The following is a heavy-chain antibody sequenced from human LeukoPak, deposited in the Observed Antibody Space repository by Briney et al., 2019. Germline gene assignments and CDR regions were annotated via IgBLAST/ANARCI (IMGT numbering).Heavy chain of an antibody. J-gene: IGHJ3*02. V-gene: IGHV3-7*03. CDR3: ARDTRYYDSSALSRAFDI. CDR2: IKQDGSEK. D-gene: IGHD3-22*01. CDR1: GFTFSSYE. Sequence: GGSLRLSCAASGFTFSSYEMNWVRQAPGKGLEWVANIKQDGSEKYYVDSVKGRFTISRDNAKNSLYLQMDSLRAEDTALYYCARDTRYYDSSALSRAFDIWGQGTMVTVSS.